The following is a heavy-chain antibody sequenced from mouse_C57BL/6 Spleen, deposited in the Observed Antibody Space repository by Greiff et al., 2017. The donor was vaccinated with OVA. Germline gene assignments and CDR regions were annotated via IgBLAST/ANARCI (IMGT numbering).Heavy chain of an antibody. Sequence: VQLQESGAELVKPGASVKISCKASGYAFSSYWMNWVKQRPGTGLEWLGQIYPGDGDTNYNGKFKGKATLTADKSSSTAYMQLSSLTSEDSAVYVCASPGLGPPPYPMGYWGQGTSVTVSS. CDR2: IYPGDGDT. D-gene: IGHD4-1*01. CDR3: ASPGLGPPPYPMGY. J-gene: IGHJ4*01. CDR1: GYAFSSYW. V-gene: IGHV1-80*01.